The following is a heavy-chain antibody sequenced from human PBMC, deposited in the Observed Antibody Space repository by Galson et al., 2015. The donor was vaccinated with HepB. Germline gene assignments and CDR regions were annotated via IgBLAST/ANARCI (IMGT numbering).Heavy chain of an antibody. CDR3: AKRQRPWHQDYDILTGYSD. CDR2: ISSSSSYT. D-gene: IGHD3-9*01. J-gene: IGHJ4*02. V-gene: IGHV3-11*03. Sequence: SLRLSCAASGFTFSDYYMSWIRQAPGKGLEWVSYISSSSSYTNYADSVKGRFTISRDNAKNSLYLQMNSLRAEDTAVYYCAKRQRPWHQDYDILTGYSDWGQGTLVTVSS. CDR1: GFTFSDYY.